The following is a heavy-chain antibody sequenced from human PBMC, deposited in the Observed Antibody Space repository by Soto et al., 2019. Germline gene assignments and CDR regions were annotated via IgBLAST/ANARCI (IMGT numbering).Heavy chain of an antibody. J-gene: IGHJ4*02. Sequence: QVQLVQSGAEVKRPGASVKVSCQASGYNFISHYMHWVRQAPGQGPEWMGVVNSNTNRTTYAQKFQGRVTMTADTSTSKVHMELRSLRFDDTAVYYCARVAGSPPRLDFWGQGTLVTVSS. CDR1: GYNFISHY. CDR3: ARVAGSPPRLDF. CDR2: VNSNTNRT. V-gene: IGHV1-46*01.